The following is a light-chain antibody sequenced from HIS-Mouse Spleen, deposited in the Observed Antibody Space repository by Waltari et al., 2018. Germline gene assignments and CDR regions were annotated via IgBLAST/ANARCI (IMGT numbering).Light chain of an antibody. CDR1: SRDVCGYKL. V-gene: IGLV2-23*03. CDR2: EGS. J-gene: IGLJ2*01. CDR3: CSYAGSSTFVV. Sequence: QSALTQPASVSGSPGQSITISCTGTSRDVCGYKLFPRYQQHPGKATKLMIYEGSKRPSGVSNRFSGSKSGNTASLTISGLQAEDEADYYCCSYAGSSTFVVFGGGTKLTVL.